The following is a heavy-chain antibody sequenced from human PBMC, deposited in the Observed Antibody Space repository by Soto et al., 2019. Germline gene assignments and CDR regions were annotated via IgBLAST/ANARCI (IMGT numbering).Heavy chain of an antibody. J-gene: IGHJ5*02. Sequence: SETLSLTCDVSADSISPGRYTWAWILPQPGKALEWIGEINHLGSTNYNPSLKSRVTITVDVSKNQFSLKLSTLTAADTAVYYCARSVFPWGQGTLVTVSS. CDR3: ARSVFP. CDR2: INHLGST. V-gene: IGHV4-30-2*01. CDR1: ADSISPGRYT.